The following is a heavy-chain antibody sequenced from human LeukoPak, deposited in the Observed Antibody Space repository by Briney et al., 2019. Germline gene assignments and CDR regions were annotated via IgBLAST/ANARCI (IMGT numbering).Heavy chain of an antibody. CDR3: ARVRRSGSYYFDY. D-gene: IGHD1-26*01. CDR1: GFTVSSNY. CDR2: IYSGGST. J-gene: IGHJ4*02. V-gene: IGHV3-66*01. Sequence: SGESLRLSCAASGFTVSSNYMSWVRQAPGKGLEWVSVIYSGGSTYYADSVKGRFTISRDNSKNTLYLQMNSLRAEDTAVYYCARVRRSGSYYFDYWGQGTLVTVSS.